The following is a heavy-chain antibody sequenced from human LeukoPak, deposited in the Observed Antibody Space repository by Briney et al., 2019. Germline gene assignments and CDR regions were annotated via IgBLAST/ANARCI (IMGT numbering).Heavy chain of an antibody. CDR2: INPSGGST. D-gene: IGHD6-6*01. J-gene: IGHJ4*02. CDR3: ARDHRDSSSSRGYYFDY. Sequence: ASVKVSCKASGYTFTNYYMQWVRQAPGQGLQWMGIINPSGGSTSPAQKFQGRVTMTRDTSTSTFYMELSSLRSEDTAVYYCARDHRDSSSSRGYYFDYWGQGTLVTVSS. CDR1: GYTFTNYY. V-gene: IGHV1-46*01.